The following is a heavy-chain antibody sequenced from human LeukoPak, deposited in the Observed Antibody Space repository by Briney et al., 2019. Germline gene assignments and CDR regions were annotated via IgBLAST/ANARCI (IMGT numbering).Heavy chain of an antibody. CDR3: VFQLWLSGTFDY. D-gene: IGHD5-18*01. CDR2: TYYRPKWYN. Sequence: SQTLSLTCAISGDSVSSNSAAWNWIRQSPSRGLEWLGRTYYRPKWYNDYAVSVKSRITINPDTSKNQFSLQLNSVTPEDTAVYYCVFQLWLSGTFDYWGQGTLVTVSS. J-gene: IGHJ4*02. CDR1: GDSVSSNSAA. V-gene: IGHV6-1*01.